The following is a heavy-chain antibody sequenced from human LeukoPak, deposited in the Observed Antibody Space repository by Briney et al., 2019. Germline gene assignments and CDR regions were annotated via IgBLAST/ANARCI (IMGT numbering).Heavy chain of an antibody. CDR2: VFISGST. CDR3: VRQGYNYGAFNA. D-gene: IGHD5-18*01. Sequence: SDTLSLTCAVSGDSISCCYWTWIRQSAGKGLEWIGRVFISGSTNYNPSLQGRVTMSVDRSKSQFSLRLSSVTAADTAVYYCVRQGYNYGAFNAWGQGTLVTVSS. J-gene: IGHJ4*02. V-gene: IGHV4-4*07. CDR1: GDSISCCY.